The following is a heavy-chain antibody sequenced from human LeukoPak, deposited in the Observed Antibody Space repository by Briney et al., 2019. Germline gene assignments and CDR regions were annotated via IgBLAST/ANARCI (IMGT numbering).Heavy chain of an antibody. D-gene: IGHD6-13*01. Sequence: GGSLRLSCAASGFTFSRHGMHWVRQAPGKGLEWVANIKLDGSEKYYVNSVKGRFTISRDNAKNSLFLQMNSLRAEDTAVYYCAREGITAAVDYWGQGTLVTVSS. J-gene: IGHJ4*02. CDR3: AREGITAAVDY. CDR2: IKLDGSEK. V-gene: IGHV3-7*01. CDR1: GFTFSRHG.